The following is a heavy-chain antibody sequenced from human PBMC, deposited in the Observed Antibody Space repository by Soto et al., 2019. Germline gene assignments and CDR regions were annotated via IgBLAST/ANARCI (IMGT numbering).Heavy chain of an antibody. CDR3: ARGGVSTRTFDY. J-gene: IGHJ4*02. CDR1: GYNFAGYW. CDR2: IYPSDSDT. D-gene: IGHD3-3*01. V-gene: IGHV5-51*01. Sequence: PGESLKISCKGSGYNFAGYWIAWVRQMPGKALELMGIIYPSDSDTRYRPSFQGQVTISADKSISSAYLQWISLRASDTAMYYCARGGVSTRTFDYWGQGTPVTVSS.